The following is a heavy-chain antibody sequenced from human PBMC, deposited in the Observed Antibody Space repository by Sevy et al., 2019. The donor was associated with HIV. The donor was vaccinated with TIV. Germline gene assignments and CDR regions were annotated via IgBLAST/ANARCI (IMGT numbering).Heavy chain of an antibody. J-gene: IGHJ4*02. V-gene: IGHV4-59*01. D-gene: IGHD5-18*01. Sequence: SETLSLTCTVSDDSISSYYWSWIRQPPGKGLEWIGYMYYSRTTNYNPSLKSRVTISLDTSKNQFSLNLSSVTAADTAVYYCARSLRGYRYGPFDYWDQGTLVTVSS. CDR2: MYYSRTT. CDR1: DDSISSYY. CDR3: ARSLRGYRYGPFDY.